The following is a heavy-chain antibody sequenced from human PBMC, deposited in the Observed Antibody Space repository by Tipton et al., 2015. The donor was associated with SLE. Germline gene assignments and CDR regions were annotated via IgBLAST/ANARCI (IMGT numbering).Heavy chain of an antibody. D-gene: IGHD3-9*01. CDR3: AWGSILPGQPKWFDP. V-gene: IGHV4-31*03. Sequence: TLSLTCNVSGDSINSGLFFCNWTRQHPGKGLEWIGLIHHSGGTFFNPSLKSRVTISVDTSKNQFSLKMNSLTAADTALYFCAWGSILPGQPKWFDPWGQGILVTVSS. CDR1: GDSINSGLFF. J-gene: IGHJ5*02. CDR2: IHHSGGT.